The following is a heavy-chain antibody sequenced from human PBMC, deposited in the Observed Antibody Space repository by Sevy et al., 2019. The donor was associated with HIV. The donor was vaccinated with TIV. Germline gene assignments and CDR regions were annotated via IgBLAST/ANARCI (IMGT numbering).Heavy chain of an antibody. D-gene: IGHD5-18*01. CDR3: ATGRGYSYGNDYYGMDV. CDR2: ISGYNGNT. J-gene: IGHJ6*02. V-gene: IGHV1-18*01. CDR1: GYTFTSYS. Sequence: ASVKVSCKASGYTFTSYSINWVRQAPGEGLEWMGWISGYNGNTDYTRKFKGRVTMTRDTPTTTAYMELRSLTSDDTAVYYCATGRGYSYGNDYYGMDVWSQGTTVTVSS.